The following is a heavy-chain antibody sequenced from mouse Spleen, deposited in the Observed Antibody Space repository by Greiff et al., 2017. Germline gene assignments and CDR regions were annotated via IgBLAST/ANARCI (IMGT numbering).Heavy chain of an antibody. CDR3: ARRVPLDY. V-gene: IGHV1-69*01. D-gene: IGHD6-1*01. CDR2: IDPSDSYT. CDR1: GYTFTSYW. J-gene: IGHJ2*01. Sequence: HVQLQQPGAELVMPGASVKLSCKASGYTFTSYWMHWVKQRPGQGLEWIGEIDPSDSYTNYNQKFKGKATLTVDKSSSTAYMQLSSLTSEDSAVYYCARRVPLDYWGQGTTLTVSS.